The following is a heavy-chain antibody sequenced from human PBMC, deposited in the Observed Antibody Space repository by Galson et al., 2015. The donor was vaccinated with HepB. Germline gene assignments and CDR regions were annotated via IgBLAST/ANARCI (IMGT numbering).Heavy chain of an antibody. CDR3: TTWGYH. CDR1: GFTFNNAH. J-gene: IGHJ5*02. Sequence: SLRLSCAASGFTFNNAHMSWVRQAPGKGLEYIGRVLGAADGGTTDYPAPMKDRFTISRDDSKNMVYLQINSLKAEDTAVYYCTTWGYHWGQGALVTVTS. V-gene: IGHV3-15*05. CDR2: VLGAADGGTT. D-gene: IGHD7-27*01.